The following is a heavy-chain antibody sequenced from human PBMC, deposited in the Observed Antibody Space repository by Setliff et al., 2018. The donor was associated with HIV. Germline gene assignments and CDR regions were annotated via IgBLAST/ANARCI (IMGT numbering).Heavy chain of an antibody. Sequence: ASVKVSCKASGYAFRDYYINWVQQAPGKGLEWMGRVDPKDGETMYAQKFQGRVTITADRSTNTAYMELSSLRSEDTAVYYCVIVPLYENVYDNIWGSYRPLDYWGQGTLVTV. CDR1: GYAFRDYY. CDR3: VIVPLYENVYDNIWGSYRPLDY. D-gene: IGHD3-16*02. CDR2: VDPKDGET. V-gene: IGHV1-69-2*01. J-gene: IGHJ4*02.